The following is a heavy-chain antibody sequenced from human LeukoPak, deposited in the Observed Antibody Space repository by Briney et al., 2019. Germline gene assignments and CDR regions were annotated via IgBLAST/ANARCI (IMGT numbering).Heavy chain of an antibody. CDR3: VSDHTGHDDY. D-gene: IGHD1-1*01. J-gene: IGHJ4*02. CDR1: GFSLSSYW. Sequence: GGSLRLSCVASGFSLSSYWVHWVRQAPGKGLVWGSRINIEGSTTTYADSVKGRFNISRDNAKKTVSLQMNSLRAEDTAVYYCVSDHTGHDDYWGQGTLVTVSS. V-gene: IGHV3-74*03. CDR2: INIEGSTT.